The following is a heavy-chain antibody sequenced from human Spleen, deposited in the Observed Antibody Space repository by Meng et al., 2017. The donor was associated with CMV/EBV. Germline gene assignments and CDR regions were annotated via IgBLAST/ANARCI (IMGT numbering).Heavy chain of an antibody. CDR3: ARATGPIAAAGTCFDY. D-gene: IGHD6-13*01. CDR2: INHSGST. CDR1: GGSFSGYY. Sequence: YGGSFSGYYWSWIRQPPGKGLEWIGEINHSGSTNYNPSLKSRVTISVDTSKNQFSLKLSSVTAADTAVYYCARATGPIAAAGTCFDYWGQGTLVTVSS. J-gene: IGHJ4*02. V-gene: IGHV4-34*01.